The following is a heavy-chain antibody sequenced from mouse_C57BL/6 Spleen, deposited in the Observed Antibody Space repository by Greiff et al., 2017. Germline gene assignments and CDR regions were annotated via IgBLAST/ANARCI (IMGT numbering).Heavy chain of an antibody. V-gene: IGHV1-74*01. CDR1: GYPFTSYW. CDR2: IHPSDSYT. J-gene: IGHJ2*01. CDR3: AIEGLYDALDY. Sequence: QVQLQQPGAELVKPGASVKVSCKASGYPFTSYWMHWVKQRPGQGLEWIGRIHPSDSYTNYNQKFKGKATLTVDNSSSTAYMQLSSLTTEDSAVFYCAIEGLYDALDYWGQGTTLTVSS. D-gene: IGHD2-3*01.